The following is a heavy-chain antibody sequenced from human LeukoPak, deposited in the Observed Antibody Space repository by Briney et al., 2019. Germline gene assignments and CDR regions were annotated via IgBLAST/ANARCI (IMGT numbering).Heavy chain of an antibody. D-gene: IGHD5-24*01. CDR1: GFTFSNYW. CDR3: ARGWANLDV. J-gene: IGHJ6*02. V-gene: IGHV3-7*01. CDR2: IKQDGSEK. Sequence: GGSLRLSCEASGFTFSNYWMNWVRQAPGKGLEWVANIKQDGSEKNYVDSVKGRFTISRDNAKNSLYLQMNNLRAEDTAVYYCARGWANLDVWGQGTTVPVSS.